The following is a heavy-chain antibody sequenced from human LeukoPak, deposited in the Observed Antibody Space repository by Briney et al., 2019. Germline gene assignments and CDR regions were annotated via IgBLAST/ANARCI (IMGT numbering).Heavy chain of an antibody. CDR2: IIPIFGTA. J-gene: IGHJ4*02. V-gene: IGHV1-69*13. Sequence: ASVKVSCKASGGTFSSYGISWVRQAPGQGLEWMGGIIPIFGTATYAQKFQGRVTITADESTSTAYMDLSRLRSEDTAVYYCARGTTESSWYTYYFDYWGQGTLVTVS. CDR1: GGTFSSYG. CDR3: ARGTTESSWYTYYFDY. D-gene: IGHD6-13*01.